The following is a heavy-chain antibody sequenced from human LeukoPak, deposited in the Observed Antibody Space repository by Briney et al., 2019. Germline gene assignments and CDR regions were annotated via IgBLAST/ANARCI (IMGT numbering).Heavy chain of an antibody. D-gene: IGHD3-22*01. CDR1: EFTLYTLT. V-gene: IGHV3-21*01. J-gene: IGHJ4*02. Sequence: PGGSLRLSCSASEFTLYTLTMHWVRQAPGKGLEWVSSISSSSGYIYYTDSVKGRFTISRDNAKNSVYLQMNSLRAEDTAVCYFARGDSSGYYSRYYFDYWGQGTLVTVSS. CDR3: ARGDSSGYYSRYYFDY. CDR2: ISSSSGYI.